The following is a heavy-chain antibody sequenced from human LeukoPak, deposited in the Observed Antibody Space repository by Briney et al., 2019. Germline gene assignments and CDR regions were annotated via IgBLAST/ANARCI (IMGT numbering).Heavy chain of an antibody. CDR1: GGSFSGYY. D-gene: IGHD6-6*01. CDR3: ARGQGIAARRGWDY. Sequence: SETLSLTCAVYGGSFSGYYWSWIRQPPGKGLEWIGEINHSGSTNYNPSLKSRVTISVDTSKNQFSLKLSSVTAADTAVYYCARGQGIAARRGWDYWRQGTLVTVSS. J-gene: IGHJ4*02. CDR2: INHSGST. V-gene: IGHV4-34*01.